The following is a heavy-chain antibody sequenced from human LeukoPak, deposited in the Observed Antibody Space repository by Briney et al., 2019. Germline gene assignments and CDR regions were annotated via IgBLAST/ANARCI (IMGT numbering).Heavy chain of an antibody. D-gene: IGHD7-27*01. V-gene: IGHV3-30-3*01. Sequence: GRSVRLSCAASGFTFSSYAMHWVRQAPGKGLEWVAVISYDGSNKYYADSVKGRFTISRDNSKNTLYLQMNSLRAEDTAVYYCARDLNWGDSSLWGQGTLVTVSS. J-gene: IGHJ4*02. CDR1: GFTFSSYA. CDR2: ISYDGSNK. CDR3: ARDLNWGDSSL.